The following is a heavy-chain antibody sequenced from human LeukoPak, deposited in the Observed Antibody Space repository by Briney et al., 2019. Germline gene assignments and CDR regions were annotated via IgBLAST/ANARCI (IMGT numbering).Heavy chain of an antibody. D-gene: IGHD4-23*01. CDR2: ISGTSRTI. CDR1: GFTFSTYT. Sequence: GGSLRLSCAASGFTFSTYTMNWVRQAPGKGLEWISYISGTSRTIYYAGSVKGRFTVSRDNAKNSLYLQMNSLRAEDTAVYYCARDLGHDGNHFDYWGQGTLVSVSS. CDR3: ARDLGHDGNHFDY. J-gene: IGHJ4*02. V-gene: IGHV3-48*01.